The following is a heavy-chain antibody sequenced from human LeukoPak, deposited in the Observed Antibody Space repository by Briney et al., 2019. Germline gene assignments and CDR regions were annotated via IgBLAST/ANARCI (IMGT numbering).Heavy chain of an antibody. J-gene: IGHJ6*02. Sequence: GASVKVSCKASGGTFSSYAISWVRQAPGQGLKWMGWISAYNGNTNYAQELQGRVTVTTDTSTSTAYMELRSLRSDDTAVYYCASGGSYRKAGGDGMDVWGQGTTVIVSS. V-gene: IGHV1-18*01. CDR3: ASGGSYRKAGGDGMDV. CDR1: GGTFSSYA. CDR2: ISAYNGNT. D-gene: IGHD3-16*01.